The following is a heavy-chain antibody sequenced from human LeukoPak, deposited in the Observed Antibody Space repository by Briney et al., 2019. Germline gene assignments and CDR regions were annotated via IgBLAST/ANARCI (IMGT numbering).Heavy chain of an antibody. CDR2: IYHSGST. J-gene: IGHJ4*02. CDR3: AQTTVNYYFDY. Sequence: PSETLSLTCTVSGYSISSGYYWGWIRQPPGKGLEWIGSIYHSGSTYYNPSLKSRVTISVDTSKNQFSLKLSSVTAADTAVYYCAQTTVNYYFDYWGQGTLVTVSS. CDR1: GYSISSGYY. D-gene: IGHD4-11*01. V-gene: IGHV4-38-2*02.